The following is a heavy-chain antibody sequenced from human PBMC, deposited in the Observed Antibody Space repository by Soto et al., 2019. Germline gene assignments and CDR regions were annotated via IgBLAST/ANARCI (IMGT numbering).Heavy chain of an antibody. Sequence: QVQLVESGGGVVQPGRCLRLSCAASGFTFSTYGMHWVRQAPGKGLEWVAVIWYDATNKYYADFVKDRFTISRDNSKNTMYLQMNSLRAEDTAVYYCARGYDQSFDYWGQGTLVTVSS. CDR3: ARGYDQSFDY. V-gene: IGHV3-33*01. D-gene: IGHD5-12*01. CDR1: GFTFSTYG. J-gene: IGHJ4*02. CDR2: IWYDATNK.